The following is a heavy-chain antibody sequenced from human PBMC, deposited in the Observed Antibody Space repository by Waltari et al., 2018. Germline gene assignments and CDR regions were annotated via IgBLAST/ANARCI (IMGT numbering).Heavy chain of an antibody. V-gene: IGHV4-4*02. CDR2: IYHSGST. Sequence: QVQLQESGPGLVKPSGTLSLTCAVSGGSISSSNWWSWVRQPPGTGLEWIGEIYHSGSTNYNPSLKSRVTISVDKSKNQFSLKLSSVTAADTAVYYCARDRGYYDSSGPRGDYFDYWGQGTLVTVSS. D-gene: IGHD3-22*01. J-gene: IGHJ4*02. CDR3: ARDRGYYDSSGPRGDYFDY. CDR1: GGSISSSNW.